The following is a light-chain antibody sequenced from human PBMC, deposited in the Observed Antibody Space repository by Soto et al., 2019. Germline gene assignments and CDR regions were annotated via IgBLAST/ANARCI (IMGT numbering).Light chain of an antibody. Sequence: DIPMTQSPSTLSASVGDRVTITRRASQSIRRWLAWYQQKPGKAHNLLIYKAFSLESGVPSRFSGSVSGTEFTLTISSLQPDDFATYYCQQYNSYPLTFGGGTKVEIK. V-gene: IGKV1-5*03. CDR3: QQYNSYPLT. CDR2: KAF. J-gene: IGKJ4*01. CDR1: QSIRRW.